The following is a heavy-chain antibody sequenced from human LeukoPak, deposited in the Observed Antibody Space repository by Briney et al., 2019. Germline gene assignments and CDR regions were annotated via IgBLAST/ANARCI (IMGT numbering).Heavy chain of an antibody. CDR3: ARRGAAVTRNWHFDL. J-gene: IGHJ2*01. CDR2: IYNGGST. CDR1: GDSITTYS. V-gene: IGHV4-59*08. D-gene: IGHD4-23*01. Sequence: PSETLSLTCTVSGDSITTYSWSWIRQSPGKGLECIGYIYNGGSTNYNPSLKSRVTISVDTSKNQFSLRLSSVTAADTAVYYCARRGAAVTRNWHFDLWGRGTLVTVSS.